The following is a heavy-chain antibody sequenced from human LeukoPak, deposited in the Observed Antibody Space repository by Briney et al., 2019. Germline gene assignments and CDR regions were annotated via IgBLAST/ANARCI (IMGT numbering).Heavy chain of an antibody. V-gene: IGHV4-34*01. J-gene: IGHJ6*02. D-gene: IGHD6-13*01. CDR1: GGSFSGYY. CDR2: INHSGST. Sequence: PSETLSLTCAVYGGSFSGYYWSWIRQPPGKGLEWIGEINHSGSTYYNPSLKSRVTISVDRSKNQFSLKLSSVTAADTAVYYCARVQAAASLNHYYYYGMDVWGQGTTVTVSS. CDR3: ARVQAAASLNHYYYYGMDV.